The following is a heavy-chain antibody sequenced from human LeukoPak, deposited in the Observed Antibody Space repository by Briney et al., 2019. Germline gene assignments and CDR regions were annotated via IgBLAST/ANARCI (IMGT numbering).Heavy chain of an antibody. CDR1: GGSISSYY. CDR3: ARHARITMVRSRDWFDP. D-gene: IGHD3-10*01. Sequence: PSETLSLTCTVSGGSISSYYWSWIRQPPGKGLEWIGYIYYSGSTNYNPSLKSRVTISVDTSKNQFSLKLSSVTAADTAVYYCARHARITMVRSRDWFDPWGQGTLVTASS. CDR2: IYYSGST. J-gene: IGHJ5*02. V-gene: IGHV4-59*08.